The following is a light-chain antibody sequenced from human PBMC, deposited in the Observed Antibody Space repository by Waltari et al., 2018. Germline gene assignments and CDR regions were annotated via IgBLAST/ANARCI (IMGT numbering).Light chain of an antibody. Sequence: QSALTQPASVSGSPGQSIAISCPGPSSDIGPYNFFPWYQQHPGKAPKLMIHDVSNRPAGVSNRFSGSKSGNTASLTISGLQTEDEADYYCSSYTISRTRVFGGGTKLTVL. J-gene: IGLJ3*02. CDR3: SSYTISRTRV. V-gene: IGLV2-14*03. CDR2: DVS. CDR1: SSDIGPYNF.